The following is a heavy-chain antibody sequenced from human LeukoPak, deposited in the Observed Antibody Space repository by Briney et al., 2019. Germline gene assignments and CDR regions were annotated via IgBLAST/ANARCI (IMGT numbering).Heavy chain of an antibody. CDR2: IYYSGST. J-gene: IGHJ5*02. V-gene: IGHV4-31*03. CDR3: ARDKREGRGVVIGNWFDP. D-gene: IGHD3-3*01. Sequence: PSETLSLTCTVSGGSISSGGYYWSWIRQHPGKGLEWIGYIYYSGSTYYNPSLKSRVTISVDTSKNQFSLKLSSVTAADTAVYYCARDKREGRGVVIGNWFDPWGQGTLVTVSP. CDR1: GGSISSGGYY.